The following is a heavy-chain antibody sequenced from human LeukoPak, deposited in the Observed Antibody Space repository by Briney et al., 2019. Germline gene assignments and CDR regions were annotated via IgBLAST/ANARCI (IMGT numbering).Heavy chain of an antibody. CDR3: ARGQLLDYYYYMDV. V-gene: IGHV1-69*13. Sequence: GASVKVSCKASGYTFTSYDISWVRQAPGQGLEWMGGIIPIFGTANYAQKFQGRVTITADESTSTAYMELSSLRSEDTAVYYCARGQLLDYYYYMDVWGKGTTVTVSS. J-gene: IGHJ6*03. CDR2: IIPIFGTA. D-gene: IGHD2-2*01. CDR1: GYTFTSYD.